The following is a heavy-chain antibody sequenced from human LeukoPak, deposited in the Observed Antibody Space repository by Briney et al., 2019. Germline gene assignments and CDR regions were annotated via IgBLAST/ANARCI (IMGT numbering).Heavy chain of an antibody. CDR3: ARRGEAMDPFDY. J-gene: IGHJ4*02. Sequence: GESLKIFCKDSGYSFTSCWIGWVRQMPGKGLEWMGIIYPGDSDTRYSPSFQGQVTISADKSINTAYLQWSSLKASDTAIYYCARRGEAMDPFDYWGQGTLVTVSS. CDR2: IYPGDSDT. D-gene: IGHD5-18*01. CDR1: GYSFTSCW. V-gene: IGHV5-51*01.